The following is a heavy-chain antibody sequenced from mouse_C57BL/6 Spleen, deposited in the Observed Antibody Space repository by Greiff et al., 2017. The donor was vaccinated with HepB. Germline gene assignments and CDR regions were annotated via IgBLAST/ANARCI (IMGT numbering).Heavy chain of an antibody. Sequence: QVQLKESGAELARPGASVKMSCKASGYTFTSYTMHWVKQRPGQGLEWIGYINPSSGYTKYNQKFKDKATLTADKSSSTAYMQLSSLTSEDSAVYYCARNDGYYLAYWGQGTLVTVSA. CDR2: INPSSGYT. CDR3: ARNDGYYLAY. D-gene: IGHD2-3*01. V-gene: IGHV1-4*01. J-gene: IGHJ3*01. CDR1: GYTFTSYT.